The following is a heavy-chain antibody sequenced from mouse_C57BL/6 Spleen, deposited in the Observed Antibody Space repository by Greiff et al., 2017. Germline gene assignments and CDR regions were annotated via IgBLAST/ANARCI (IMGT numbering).Heavy chain of an antibody. D-gene: IGHD2-4*01. V-gene: IGHV2-3*01. J-gene: IGHJ2*01. CDR3: AKTGSDYDEVDY. Sequence: QVQLKQSGPGLVAPSQSLSITCTVSGFSLTSYGVSWVRQPPGKGLEWLGVIWGDGSTNYHSALISRLSISKDNSKRQVFLRLISLQTADTATYYCAKTGSDYDEVDYWGQGTTLTVSS. CDR1: GFSLTSYG. CDR2: IWGDGST.